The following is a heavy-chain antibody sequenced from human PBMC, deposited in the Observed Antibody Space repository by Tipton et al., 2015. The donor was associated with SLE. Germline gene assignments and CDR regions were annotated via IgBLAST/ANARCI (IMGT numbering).Heavy chain of an antibody. D-gene: IGHD3-10*01. CDR3: ARDFGAD. Sequence: TLSLTCTVSGGSISSHYWSWIRQPPGKGLEWIGYIYYSGSTNYNPSLKSRVTISVDTSKNQFSLKLSSVTAAGTAVYYCARDFGADWGQGTLVTVSS. CDR2: IYYSGST. J-gene: IGHJ4*02. CDR1: GGSISSHY. V-gene: IGHV4-59*11.